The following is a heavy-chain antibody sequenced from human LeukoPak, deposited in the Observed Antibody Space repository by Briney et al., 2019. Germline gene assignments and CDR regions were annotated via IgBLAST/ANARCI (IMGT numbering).Heavy chain of an antibody. J-gene: IGHJ4*02. CDR2: ISAYNGNT. CDR1: GYTFTSYG. Sequence: ASVEVSCKASGYTFTSYGISWVRQAPGQGLEWMGWISAYNGNTNYAQKLQGRVTMTTDTSTSTAYMELRSLRSDDTAVYYCARDITYGGRGYFDYWGQGTLVTVSS. V-gene: IGHV1-18*01. D-gene: IGHD4-23*01. CDR3: ARDITYGGRGYFDY.